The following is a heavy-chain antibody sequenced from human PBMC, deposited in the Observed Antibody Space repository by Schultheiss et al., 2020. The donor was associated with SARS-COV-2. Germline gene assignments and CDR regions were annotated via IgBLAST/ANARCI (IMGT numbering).Heavy chain of an antibody. CDR1: GGSFSGYF. CDR3: ARVPLVRGVIIRESNYYYYMDV. J-gene: IGHJ6*03. Sequence: SETLSLTCAVYGGSFSGYFWTWIRQSPGKGLEWIGEINHSGSTNYNPSVKSRVTISVDRSKNQFSLKLSSVTAADTAVYYCARVPLVRGVIIRESNYYYYMDVWGKGTTVTVSS. V-gene: IGHV4-34*01. CDR2: INHSGST. D-gene: IGHD3-10*01.